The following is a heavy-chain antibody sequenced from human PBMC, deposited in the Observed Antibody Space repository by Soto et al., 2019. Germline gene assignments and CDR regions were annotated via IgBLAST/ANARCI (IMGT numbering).Heavy chain of an antibody. Sequence: PXETLALTCSVYGLSFSGYYWSWIRQPPGKGLEWIGEINHSGSTNYNPSLKSRVTISVDTSKNQFSLKLSSVTAADTAVYYCARWHPTYLYYYYGMDVWGQGTTVTVSS. CDR2: INHSGST. J-gene: IGHJ6*02. CDR1: GLSFSGYY. V-gene: IGHV4-34*01. CDR3: ARWHPTYLYYYYGMDV.